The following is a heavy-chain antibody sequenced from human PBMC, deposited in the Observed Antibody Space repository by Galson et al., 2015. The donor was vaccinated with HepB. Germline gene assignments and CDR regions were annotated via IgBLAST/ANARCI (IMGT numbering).Heavy chain of an antibody. Sequence: SLRLSCAASGFTFSSYVMHWVRQAPGKGLEWVSVISYDGSNKYYADSVKGRFTISRDNSKNTLYLQMNSLRAEDTAVYYCANSPGPDSSGSATLVTASS. J-gene: IGHJ5*01. V-gene: IGHV3-30*04. CDR1: GFTFSSYV. CDR3: ANSPGPDS. D-gene: IGHD2-21*01. CDR2: ISYDGSNK.